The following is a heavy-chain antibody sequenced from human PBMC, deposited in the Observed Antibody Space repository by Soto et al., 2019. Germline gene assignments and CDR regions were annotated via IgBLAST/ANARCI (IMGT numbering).Heavy chain of an antibody. Sequence: QLHLVQSGAVVKKPGASVTVSCSASGYPVTAYYMHWVRQAPGRGLEWMGGINPATGAAKYTQTFKGRVTMTRYTSTSTVFMELSGLTSEDTAVFYCARGGGVGVAGSAAFDMWGQGTLVTVSS. J-gene: IGHJ3*02. D-gene: IGHD3-3*01. CDR1: GYPVTAYY. CDR2: INPATGAA. V-gene: IGHV1-2*02. CDR3: ARGGGVGVAGSAAFDM.